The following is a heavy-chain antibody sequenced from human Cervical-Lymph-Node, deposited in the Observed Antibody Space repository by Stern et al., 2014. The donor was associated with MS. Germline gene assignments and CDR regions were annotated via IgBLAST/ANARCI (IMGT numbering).Heavy chain of an antibody. V-gene: IGHV5-51*01. CDR2: IFPGGSDI. CDR3: ARQRYFDY. J-gene: IGHJ4*02. Sequence: EVQVVESGPEVKRPGESLKISCQASGYTFTSYWIGWVRQMPGKGLEWIAIIFPGGSDIRYSPSFQGQVTISADKSSSTAYLQWNNLKASDTAIYYCARQRYFDYWGQGTLVTVSS. CDR1: GYTFTSYW.